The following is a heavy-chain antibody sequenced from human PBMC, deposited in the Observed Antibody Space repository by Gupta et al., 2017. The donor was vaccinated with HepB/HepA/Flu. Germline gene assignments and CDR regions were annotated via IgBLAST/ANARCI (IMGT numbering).Heavy chain of an antibody. CDR3: AKDPSSWYNSAGWYFDL. V-gene: IGHV3-9*01. Sequence: EVQLVESGGGLVQPGRSLRLSCAASGFTFDDYAMHWVRQAPGKGLEWVSGISWNSGSIGYADSVKGRFTISRDNAKNSLYLQMNSLRAEDTALYYCAKDPSSWYNSAGWYFDLWGRGTLVTVSS. CDR2: ISWNSGSI. D-gene: IGHD6-13*01. J-gene: IGHJ2*01. CDR1: GFTFDDYA.